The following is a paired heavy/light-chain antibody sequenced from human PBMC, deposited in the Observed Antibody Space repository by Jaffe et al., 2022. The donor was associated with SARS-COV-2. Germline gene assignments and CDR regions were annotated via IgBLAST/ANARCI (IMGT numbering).Light chain of an antibody. CDR1: QDINNY. J-gene: IGKJ4*01. V-gene: IGKV1-33*01. CDR2: DAS. Sequence: DIQMTQSPSSLSASVGDRVTITCQASQDINNYLNWYQQKPGKAPKLLIYDASNLETGVPSRFSGSGSGTDFTFTISSLQPEDIATYYCQHYDNLPQGLAFGGGTKVEIK. CDR3: QHYDNLPQGLA.
Heavy chain of an antibody. Sequence: QVQLVESGGGVVQPGRSLRLSCAASGFTFSNYAIYWVRQAPGKGLEWVAVISYDGYDKYYADSVKGRFTISRDNSKNTLYLQMNSLRAEDTAVYYGVVITPSLVTFDIWGPGTMVTVSS. J-gene: IGHJ3*02. CDR1: GFTFSNYA. CDR3: VVITPSLVTFDI. V-gene: IGHV3-30-3*01. CDR2: ISYDGYDK. D-gene: IGHD3-22*01.